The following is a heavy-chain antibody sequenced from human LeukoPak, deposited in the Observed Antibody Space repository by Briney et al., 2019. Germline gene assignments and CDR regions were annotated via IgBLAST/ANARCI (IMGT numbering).Heavy chain of an antibody. Sequence: ASVKVSCKASGYTFTSYYMHWVRQAPGQGLEWMGWINPNSGGTNYAQKFQGRVTMTRDTSISTAYMELSRLRSDDTAVYYCARDHDYGDYGDYYYGMDVWGQGTTVTVSS. CDR2: INPNSGGT. V-gene: IGHV1-2*02. CDR3: ARDHDYGDYGDYYYGMDV. D-gene: IGHD4-17*01. J-gene: IGHJ6*02. CDR1: GYTFTSYY.